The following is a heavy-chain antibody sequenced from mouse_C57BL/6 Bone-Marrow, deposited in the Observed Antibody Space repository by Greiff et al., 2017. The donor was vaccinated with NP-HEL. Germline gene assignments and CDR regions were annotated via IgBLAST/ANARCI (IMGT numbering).Heavy chain of an antibody. CDR2: INPSNGGT. CDR3: ARWLGGDFDY. CDR1: GYTFTSYW. V-gene: IGHV1-53*01. Sequence: QVQLQQPGTDLVKPGASVKLSCKASGYTFTSYWMHWVNQTPGQGLEWIGYINPSNGGTNYNEKFKSKATLTGDKSSSTAYMQLSSLTSEDSAVYYCARWLGGDFDYWGQGTTVTVSS. D-gene: IGHD4-1*01. J-gene: IGHJ2*01.